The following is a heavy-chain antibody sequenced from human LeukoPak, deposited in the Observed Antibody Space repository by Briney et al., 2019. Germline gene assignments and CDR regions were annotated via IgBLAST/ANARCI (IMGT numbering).Heavy chain of an antibody. CDR3: ARVPGPNWFDP. Sequence: SETLSLTCTVSGYSIRSGYYWGWIRQPPGKGLEWIGSMYHSGSTYYNPSLRSRVTISVDTSKNQVSLNLRSVTAADTAVYYCARVPGPNWFDPWGQGTLVTVSS. CDR2: MYHSGST. V-gene: IGHV4-38-2*02. CDR1: GYSIRSGYY. J-gene: IGHJ5*02.